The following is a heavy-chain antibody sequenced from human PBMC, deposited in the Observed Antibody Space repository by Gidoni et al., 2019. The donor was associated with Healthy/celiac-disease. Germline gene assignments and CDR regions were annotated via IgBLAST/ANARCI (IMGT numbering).Heavy chain of an antibody. Sequence: QVQLVESGGGVVQPGRSLRLSCAASGFTFSSYGMHWVRQAPGKGLEWVAVIWYDGSNKYYADSVKGRFTISRDKSKNTLYLQMNSLRAEDTAVYYCARDGGSVVVAATYNWFDPWGQGTLVTVSS. J-gene: IGHJ5*02. D-gene: IGHD2-15*01. CDR1: GFTFSSYG. CDR2: IWYDGSNK. CDR3: ARDGGSVVVAATYNWFDP. V-gene: IGHV3-33*08.